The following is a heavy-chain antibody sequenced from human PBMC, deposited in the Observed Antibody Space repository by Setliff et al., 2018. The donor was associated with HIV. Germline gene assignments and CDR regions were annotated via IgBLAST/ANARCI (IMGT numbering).Heavy chain of an antibody. Sequence: ASVKVSCKASGYSFFSYSITWVRQAPGQGLEWMGWINPKSGGTHYGQKLQGRFTMTRDTSTGTVYMQLSSLISEDAAVYYCARGRYLPYCNADCYGRLDIWGRGTLVTVSS. CDR2: INPKSGGT. J-gene: IGHJ2*01. CDR1: GYSFFSYS. D-gene: IGHD2-21*02. CDR3: ARGRYLPYCNADCYGRLDI. V-gene: IGHV1-2*02.